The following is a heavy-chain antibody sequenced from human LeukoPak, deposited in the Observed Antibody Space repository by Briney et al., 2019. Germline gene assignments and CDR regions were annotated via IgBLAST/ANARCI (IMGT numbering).Heavy chain of an antibody. CDR2: INASSGAT. D-gene: IGHD3-10*01. Sequence: GASVKVSCKASGYTFTGYYIHWVRQAPGQGLEWMGWINASSGATNYAQKFQGRVTMTRDTSINTAYTEVSRLTSDDTAVYYCARIPVRGVTCGDCYYDYWGQGTLVPVSS. J-gene: IGHJ4*02. CDR3: ARIPVRGVTCGDCYYDY. CDR1: GYTFTGYY. V-gene: IGHV1-2*02.